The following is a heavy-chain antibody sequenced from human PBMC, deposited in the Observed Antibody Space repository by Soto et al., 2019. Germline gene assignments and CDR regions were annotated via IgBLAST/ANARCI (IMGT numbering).Heavy chain of an antibody. CDR3: VRARGYSYSQGVDY. CDR1: GFTFSGHA. V-gene: IGHV3-30*04. D-gene: IGHD5-18*01. J-gene: IGHJ4*02. CDR2: TSYVGKNK. Sequence: QVQLVESGGGVVQPGKSLRLSCAASGFTFSGHAMHWVRQAPGKGLEWVALTSYVGKNKYYADSLKGRFTISRDNSNNALHLQINSLRHEDAAVYYCVRARGYSYSQGVDYWGQGTLVTVSS.